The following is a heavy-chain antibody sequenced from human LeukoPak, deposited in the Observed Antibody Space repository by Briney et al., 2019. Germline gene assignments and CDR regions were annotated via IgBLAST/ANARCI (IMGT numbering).Heavy chain of an antibody. V-gene: IGHV3-9*01. CDR2: ISWNSGSI. Sequence: GRSLRLSCAASGFTFDDYAMHWVRQAPGKGLEWVSGISWNSGSIGYADSVKGRFTISRDNAKNSLYLQMNNLRAEDTALYYCAKRARCGGDCYYFDYWGQGTLVTVSS. J-gene: IGHJ4*02. CDR3: AKRARCGGDCYYFDY. D-gene: IGHD2-21*02. CDR1: GFTFDDYA.